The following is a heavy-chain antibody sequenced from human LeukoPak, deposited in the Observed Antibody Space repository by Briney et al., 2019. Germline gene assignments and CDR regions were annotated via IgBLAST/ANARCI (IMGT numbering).Heavy chain of an antibody. CDR1: GGSISSYY. D-gene: IGHD6-19*01. CDR2: IYTSGST. V-gene: IGHV4-4*07. Sequence: PSETLSLTCTVSGGSISSYYWSWIRQPAGKGLEWIGRIYTSGSTNYNPSLKSRVTMSVDTSKNQFSLKLSSVTAADTAVYYCARHTYSSGWNYYYYGMDVWGQGTAVTVSS. CDR3: ARHTYSSGWNYYYYGMDV. J-gene: IGHJ6*02.